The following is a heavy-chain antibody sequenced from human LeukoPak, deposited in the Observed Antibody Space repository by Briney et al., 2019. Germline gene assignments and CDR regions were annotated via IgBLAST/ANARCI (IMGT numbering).Heavy chain of an antibody. J-gene: IGHJ4*02. V-gene: IGHV3-7*01. CDR1: GFTFSRYW. Sequence: GGSLRLSCAASGFTFSRYWMSWVRQAPGKGLEWVANIKEDGSDKYYVDSVKGRFTISRDNAKNSLYLQMNSLRAEDTAVYYCARGDSNYGGGLDYWGQGTLVTVSS. CDR2: IKEDGSDK. D-gene: IGHD4-11*01. CDR3: ARGDSNYGGGLDY.